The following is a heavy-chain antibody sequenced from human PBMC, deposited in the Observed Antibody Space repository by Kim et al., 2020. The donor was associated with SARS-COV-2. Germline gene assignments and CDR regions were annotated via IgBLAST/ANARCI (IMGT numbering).Heavy chain of an antibody. D-gene: IGHD3-22*01. J-gene: IGHJ4*02. V-gene: IGHV4-34*01. Sequence: RVTISVDTSKNQFSLKLSSVTAADTAVYYCARRPPYYYDSSGYYRSGFDYWGQGTLVTVSS. CDR3: ARRPPYYYDSSGYYRSGFDY.